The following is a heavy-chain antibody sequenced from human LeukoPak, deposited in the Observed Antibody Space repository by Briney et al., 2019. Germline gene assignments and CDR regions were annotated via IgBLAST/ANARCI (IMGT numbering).Heavy chain of an antibody. CDR2: TSHDESYK. D-gene: IGHD3-22*01. CDR1: GFTFNTYP. J-gene: IGHJ6*02. CDR3: ARDRLFYFHSPDYRAGYFYAMDV. V-gene: IGHV3-30-3*01. Sequence: GRSLRPSCSASGFTFNTYPMHWVRQSPGKGLEWVAVTSHDESYKFYAESVKGRFTTSRDNSNNTLYLQMNTLRPEDTSVYYCARDRLFYFHSPDYRAGYFYAMDVWGQGTTVTVSS.